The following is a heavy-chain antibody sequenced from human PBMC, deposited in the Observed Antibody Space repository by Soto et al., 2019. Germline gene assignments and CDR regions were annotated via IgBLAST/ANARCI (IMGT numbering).Heavy chain of an antibody. CDR3: ARGGYYYDSSGYPNDY. J-gene: IGHJ4*02. CDR1: GGSISSGGYY. CDR2: IYYSGST. V-gene: IGHV4-31*02. Sequence: KPSETLSLTCTVSGGSISSGGYYWSWIRQHPGKGLEWIGYIYYSGSTYYNPSLKSRVTISVDTSKNQFSLKLSSVTAADTAVYYCARGGYYYDSSGYPNDYWGQGTLVTVSS. D-gene: IGHD3-22*01.